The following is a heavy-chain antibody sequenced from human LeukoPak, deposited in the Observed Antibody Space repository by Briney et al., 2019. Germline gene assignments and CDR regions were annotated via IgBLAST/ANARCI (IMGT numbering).Heavy chain of an antibody. CDR3: AREREGPYGYLDY. J-gene: IGHJ4*02. V-gene: IGHV4-4*07. CDR1: GGSISSYY. Sequence: SETLSLTCTVSGGSISSYYWSWIRQPAGKGLEWIGRIYISGSTNYKSSLKSRVTISLDTSKNQFSLKLGSVTAADTAVYYCAREREGPYGYLDYWGQGTLVIVSS. CDR2: IYISGST. D-gene: IGHD4-17*01.